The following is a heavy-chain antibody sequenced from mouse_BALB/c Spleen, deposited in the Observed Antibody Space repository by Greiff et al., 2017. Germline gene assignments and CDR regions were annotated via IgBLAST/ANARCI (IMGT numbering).Heavy chain of an antibody. CDR2: INSNGGST. CDR1: GFTFSSYG. Sequence: EVKVVESGGGLVQPGGSLKLSCAASGFTFSSYGMSWVRQTPDKRLELVATINSNGGSTYYPDSVKGRFTISRDNAKNTLYLQMSSLKSEDTAMYYCARGIYYGYFDYWGQGTTLTVSS. J-gene: IGHJ2*01. D-gene: IGHD1-1*02. V-gene: IGHV5-6-3*01. CDR3: ARGIYYGYFDY.